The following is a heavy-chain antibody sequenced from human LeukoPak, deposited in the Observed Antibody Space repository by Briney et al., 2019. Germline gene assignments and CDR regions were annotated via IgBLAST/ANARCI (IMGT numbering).Heavy chain of an antibody. Sequence: GGSLRLSCAASGFTFSSYGMHWVRQAPGKGLEWVAVISYDGSNKYYADSVKGRFTISRDNSKNTLYLQMNSLKTEDTAVYYCTTDPEQLVSWSYYYYGMDVWGQGTTATVSS. CDR1: GFTFSSYG. CDR2: ISYDGSNK. V-gene: IGHV3-30*03. J-gene: IGHJ6*02. CDR3: TTDPEQLVSWSYYYYGMDV. D-gene: IGHD6-6*01.